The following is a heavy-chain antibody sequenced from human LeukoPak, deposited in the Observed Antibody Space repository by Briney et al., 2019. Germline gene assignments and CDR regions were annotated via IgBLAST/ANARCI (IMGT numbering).Heavy chain of an antibody. Sequence: SETLSLTCTVSGGSISSGDYYWSWIRQPPGKGLEWIGYIYYSGSTYYNPSLKSRVTISVDTSKNQFSLKLSSVTAADTAVYYCARYYDFWSGYYIAPHWGQGTLVTVSS. V-gene: IGHV4-30-4*08. J-gene: IGHJ4*02. D-gene: IGHD3-3*01. CDR2: IYYSGST. CDR1: GGSISSGDYY. CDR3: ARYYDFWSGYYIAPH.